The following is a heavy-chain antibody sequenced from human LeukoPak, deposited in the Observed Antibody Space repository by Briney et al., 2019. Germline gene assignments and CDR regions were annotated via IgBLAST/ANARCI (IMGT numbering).Heavy chain of an antibody. V-gene: IGHV3-23*01. J-gene: IGHJ4*02. Sequence: GGSLRLSCAASAFTFSSYAMSWVRQAPGKGLEWVSGISGSGMSTYYADSVKGRFTISRDNSKNTLYLQMNSLRVEDTAVYYCAKDSGVSDIHVFDYWGQGILVTVSS. CDR1: AFTFSSYA. CDR2: ISGSGMST. D-gene: IGHD3-9*01. CDR3: AKDSGVSDIHVFDY.